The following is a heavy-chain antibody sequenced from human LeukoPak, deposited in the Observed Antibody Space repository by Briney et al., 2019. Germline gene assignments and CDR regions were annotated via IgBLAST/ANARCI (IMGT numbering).Heavy chain of an antibody. CDR1: GGSISSYY. D-gene: IGHD6-13*01. V-gene: IGHV4-59*01. CDR3: ARGMYIAAAQYGY. J-gene: IGHJ4*02. CDR2: IYYSGTT. Sequence: SETLSLTCTVSGGSISSYYWSWIRQPPGKGLEWIGYIYYSGTTNYHPSLKRRVTISVDTSKNQFSLKLSSVTAADTAVYYCARGMYIAAAQYGYWGQGTLVTVSS.